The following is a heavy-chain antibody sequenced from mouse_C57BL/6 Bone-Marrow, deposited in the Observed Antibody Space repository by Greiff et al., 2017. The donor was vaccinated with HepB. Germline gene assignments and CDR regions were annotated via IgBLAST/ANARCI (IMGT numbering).Heavy chain of an antibody. J-gene: IGHJ4*01. Sequence: QVQLQQPGAELMKPGASVKLSCKASGYTFTGYWIEWVKQRPGQGLEWIGEILPGSGSTNYNEKFKGKATLTADTSSNTAYMQLSSLTAEDSAVYCCARDSYGRAMDYWGQGTSATVSS. CDR3: ARDSYGRAMDY. CDR2: ILPGSGST. CDR1: GYTFTGYW. V-gene: IGHV1-9*01. D-gene: IGHD1-1*01.